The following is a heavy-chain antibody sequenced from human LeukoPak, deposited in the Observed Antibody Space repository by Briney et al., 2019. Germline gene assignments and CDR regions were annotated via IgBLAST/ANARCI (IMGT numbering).Heavy chain of an antibody. CDR3: ARGDGDLYYFDY. D-gene: IGHD3-10*01. Sequence: SVKVSCKASGGTFSSYAISWVRQAPGQGLEWMGGIIPIFGTANYAQKFQGRVTITADKSTSTAYMELSSLRSEDTAVYWCARGDGDLYYFDYWGQGTLVTVSS. V-gene: IGHV1-69*06. J-gene: IGHJ4*02. CDR1: GGTFSSYA. CDR2: IIPIFGTA.